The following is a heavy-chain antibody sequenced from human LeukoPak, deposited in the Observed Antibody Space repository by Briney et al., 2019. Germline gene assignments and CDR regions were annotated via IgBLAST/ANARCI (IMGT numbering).Heavy chain of an antibody. V-gene: IGHV3-11*01. CDR3: ARELAYCGGDCYSGYFDY. CDR1: GFTFSDYY. D-gene: IGHD2-21*02. CDR2: ISSSGSTI. Sequence: AGGSLRLSCAASGFTFSDYYMSWIRQAPGKGLEWVSYISSSGSTIYYADSVKGRFTISRDNAKNSLYLQMNSLRAEDTAVYYCARELAYCGGDCYSGYFDYWGQGTLVTVSS. J-gene: IGHJ4*02.